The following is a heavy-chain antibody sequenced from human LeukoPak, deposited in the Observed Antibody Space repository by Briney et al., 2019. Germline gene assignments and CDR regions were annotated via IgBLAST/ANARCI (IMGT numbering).Heavy chain of an antibody. Sequence: GGSLRLSCAASGFSFISYSMNWVRQAPGKGLEGISYITGSGDTIYYADSVKGRFTISRDNAKNSLFLQMNSLTADDTAVYYCARERTTIVSGTTIGAYWGQGTLVTVSS. V-gene: IGHV3-48*04. D-gene: IGHD2/OR15-2a*01. CDR2: ITGSGDTI. CDR3: ARERTTIVSGTTIGAY. J-gene: IGHJ4*02. CDR1: GFSFISYS.